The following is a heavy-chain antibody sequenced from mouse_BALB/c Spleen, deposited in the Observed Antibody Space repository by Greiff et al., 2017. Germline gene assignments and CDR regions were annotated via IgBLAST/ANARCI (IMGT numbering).Heavy chain of an antibody. CDR1: GYSFTSYY. CDR3: ARSHYYGTAMDY. J-gene: IGHJ4*01. V-gene: IGHV1S135*01. CDR2: IDPFNGGT. Sequence: VQLQQSGPELMKPGASVKISCKASGYSFTSYYMHWVKQSHGKSLEWIGYIDPFNGGTSYNQKFKGKATLTVDKSSSTAYMHLSSLTSEDSAVYYCARSHYYGTAMDYWGQGTSVTVSS. D-gene: IGHD1-1*01.